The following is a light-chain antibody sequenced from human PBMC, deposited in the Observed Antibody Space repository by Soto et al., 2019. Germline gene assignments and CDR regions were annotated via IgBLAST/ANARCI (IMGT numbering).Light chain of an antibody. CDR2: EVN. CDR1: SSDIGGYNY. Sequence: QSVLTQPASVSGSPGQSITISCTGTSSDIGGYNYVSWYQQHPGNAPKLLIYEVNDRPSGVSNRFSGSKSGNTASLSISGLQAEDEADYYCSSYTSSSTHVVFGGGTKLTVL. J-gene: IGLJ2*01. V-gene: IGLV2-14*01. CDR3: SSYTSSSTHVV.